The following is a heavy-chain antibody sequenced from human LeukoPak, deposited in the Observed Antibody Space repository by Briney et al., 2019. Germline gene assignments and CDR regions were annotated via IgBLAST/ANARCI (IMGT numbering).Heavy chain of an antibody. CDR3: ATALAGSYYSGHAFDI. V-gene: IGHV3-20*04. Sequence: GGSLRLSCAASGFTFDDYGMSWVRQAPGKGLEWVSGISCSGGSTGYADSVKGRFTISRDNAKNSLYLQMNSLRAEDTALYYCATALAGSYYSGHAFDIWGQGTMVTVSS. J-gene: IGHJ3*02. D-gene: IGHD3-10*01. CDR1: GFTFDDYG. CDR2: ISCSGGST.